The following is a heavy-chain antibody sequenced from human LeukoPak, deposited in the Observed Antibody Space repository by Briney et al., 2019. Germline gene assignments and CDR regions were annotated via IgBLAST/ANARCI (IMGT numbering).Heavy chain of an antibody. CDR2: IYSDGTT. V-gene: IGHV3-53*01. CDR1: GFTVFSNY. Sequence: GGPLRLSCAASGFTVFSNYMSWVRQAPGKGLEWVSVIYSDGTTYYADSVQGRFTISRDNSKNTVYLQMKSLRAEDTAVYFCARERSYYYYYMDVWGKGTTVTVSS. CDR3: ARERSYYYYYMDV. D-gene: IGHD3-10*01. J-gene: IGHJ6*03.